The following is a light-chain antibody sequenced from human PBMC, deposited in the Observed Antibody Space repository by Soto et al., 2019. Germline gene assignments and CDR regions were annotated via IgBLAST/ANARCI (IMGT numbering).Light chain of an antibody. CDR3: SSYTSTSTRV. J-gene: IGLJ1*01. CDR2: EVS. V-gene: IGLV2-14*01. CDR1: SSDVGGYNY. Sequence: QSALTQPASVSGSPGQSITISCTGTSSDVGGYNYVSWYQQHPGKAPKLMIYEVSNRPSGVSNRFSGSKSGSTASLTISGLRPEDEADYYCSSYTSTSTRVFGTGTKLTVL.